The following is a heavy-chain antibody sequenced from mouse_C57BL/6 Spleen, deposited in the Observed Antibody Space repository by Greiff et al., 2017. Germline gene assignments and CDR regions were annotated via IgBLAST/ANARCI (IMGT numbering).Heavy chain of an antibody. CDR1: GYTFTDYN. CDR2: INPNNGGT. J-gene: IGHJ3*01. V-gene: IGHV1-22*01. Sequence: VQLQQSGPELVKPGASVKMSCKASGYTFTDYNMHWVKQSHGKSLEWIGYINPNNGGTSYNQKFKGKATLTVNKSSSTAYMELRSLTSEDAAVYYCGKGAWFAYWGQGTLVTVSA. CDR3: GKGAWFAY.